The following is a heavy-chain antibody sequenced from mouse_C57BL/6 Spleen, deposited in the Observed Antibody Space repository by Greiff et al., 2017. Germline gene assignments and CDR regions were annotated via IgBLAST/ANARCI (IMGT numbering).Heavy chain of an antibody. V-gene: IGHV1-64*01. CDR3: ARSGGNYDYYAMDY. Sequence: VKLQQPGAELVKPGASVKLSCKASGYTFTSYWMHWVKPRPGQGLEWIGMIHPNSGSTNYNEKFKSKATLTVDKSSSTAYMQLSSLTSGDSAVYYCARSGGNYDYYAMDYWGQGTSVTVSS. D-gene: IGHD2-1*01. J-gene: IGHJ4*01. CDR2: IHPNSGST. CDR1: GYTFTSYW.